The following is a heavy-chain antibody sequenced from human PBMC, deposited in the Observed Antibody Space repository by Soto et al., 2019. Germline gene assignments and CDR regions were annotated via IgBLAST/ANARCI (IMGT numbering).Heavy chain of an antibody. CDR3: ATASLRYFDWLLSYGTQKKGPLDY. Sequence: ASVKVSCKVSGYTLTELSMHWVRQAPGKGLEWMGGFDPEDGETIYAQKFQGRVTMTEDTSTDTAYMELSSPRSEDTAVYYCATASLRYFDWLLSYGTQKKGPLDYSGQLTLVTVSS. D-gene: IGHD3-9*01. CDR2: FDPEDGET. V-gene: IGHV1-24*01. J-gene: IGHJ4*02. CDR1: GYTLTELS.